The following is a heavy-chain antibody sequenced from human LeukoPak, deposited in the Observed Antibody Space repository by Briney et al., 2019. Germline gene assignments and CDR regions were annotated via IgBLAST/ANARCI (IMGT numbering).Heavy chain of an antibody. J-gene: IGHJ4*02. CDR2: IKRDGSEK. V-gene: IGHV3-7*01. D-gene: IGHD1-1*01. CDR1: GFTCSSEW. CDR3: ARAGTSLFDY. Sequence: RGSLRLSCAAAGFTCSSEWMSWVRQAPGKGLEWVANIKRDGSEKYYVDSVKGRFTISRDNAKNSLYLQMNSLRAEDTAVYYCARAGTSLFDYWGQGTLVTVSS.